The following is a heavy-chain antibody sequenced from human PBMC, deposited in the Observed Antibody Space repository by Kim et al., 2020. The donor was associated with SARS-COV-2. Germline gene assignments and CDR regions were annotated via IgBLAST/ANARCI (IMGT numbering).Heavy chain of an antibody. CDR2: INYFGSA. J-gene: IGHJ4*02. V-gene: IGHV4-34*08. CDR3: ASGFCGGDCDYWKLDYFDT. Sequence: SETLSLTCGVYGGSFSHYYWTWIRQSPETGIQWLGEINYFGSAHYNPSLTGRLTISLDTPRRQFSLDLNAVTAADNGLYFCASGFCGGDCDYWKLDYFDTWAPGVLVTVSS. D-gene: IGHD2-21*02. CDR1: GGSFSHYY.